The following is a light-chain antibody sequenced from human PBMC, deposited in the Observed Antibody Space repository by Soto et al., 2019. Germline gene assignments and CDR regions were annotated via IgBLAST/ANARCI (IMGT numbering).Light chain of an antibody. CDR2: DVS. CDR3: SSYTRSSTYV. CDR1: SSDVGGYNY. J-gene: IGLJ1*01. V-gene: IGLV2-14*01. Sequence: QSALTQPASVSGSPGQSITISCTGTSSDVGGYNYVSWYRQHPGRAPKLMIYDVSNRPSGVSNRFSGSKSGNTASLTISXXXXXDEADYYCSSYTRSSTYVFGTGTKLTVL.